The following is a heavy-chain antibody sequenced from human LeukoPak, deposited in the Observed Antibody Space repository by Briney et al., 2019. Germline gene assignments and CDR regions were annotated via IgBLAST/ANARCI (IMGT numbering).Heavy chain of an antibody. D-gene: IGHD3-10*01. CDR2: ISYSGTT. CDR3: ARGGYYGSGVDAFDI. CDR1: GGSITSGAFY. V-gene: IGHV4-31*03. Sequence: SETLSLTCSVSGGSITSGAFYWTWIRQHPGKGLEWIGYISYSGTTYYYSSLKSRVTISLDASDNYFSLKLTSVTAADTAVYYCARGGYYGSGVDAFDIWGQGTMVTVSS. J-gene: IGHJ3*02.